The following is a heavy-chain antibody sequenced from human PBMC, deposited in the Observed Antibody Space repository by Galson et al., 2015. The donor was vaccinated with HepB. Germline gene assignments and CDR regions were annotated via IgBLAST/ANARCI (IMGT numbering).Heavy chain of an antibody. V-gene: IGHV4-4*08. CDR2: ISSSGTP. Sequence: LSLTCTVSGVSVSSNFWTWIRQPPGKGLEWIGHISSSGTPTYSPSLKSRLTISLDMSKNHFSLKLSSVTAADTAVYYCVRYSGTGSSKRFDSWGQGTLVTVSS. CDR3: VRYSGTGSSKRFDS. D-gene: IGHD3-10*01. CDR1: GVSVSSNF. J-gene: IGHJ5*01.